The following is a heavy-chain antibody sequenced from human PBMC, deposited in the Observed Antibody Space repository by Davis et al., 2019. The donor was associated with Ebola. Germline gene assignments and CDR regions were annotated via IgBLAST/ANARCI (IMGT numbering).Heavy chain of an antibody. Sequence: SGPTLVKPTQTLTLTCTFSGFSLSTSGMCVSWIRQPPGKALEWLARIDWDDDKYYSASLKTRLTISKDTSKNQVVLIMTNMDPVDTATYYCARSRRVGYSDGYGGWYFDLWGRGTLVTVSS. D-gene: IGHD5-18*01. CDR1: GFSLSTSGMC. CDR3: ARSRRVGYSDGYGGWYFDL. J-gene: IGHJ2*01. CDR2: IDWDDDK. V-gene: IGHV2-70*11.